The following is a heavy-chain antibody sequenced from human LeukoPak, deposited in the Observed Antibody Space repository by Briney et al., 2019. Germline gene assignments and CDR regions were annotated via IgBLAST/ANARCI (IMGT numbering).Heavy chain of an antibody. CDR1: GFSFISFG. Sequence: GASVKVSCKAFGFSFISFGFNWVRQAPGQGLEWMGWISGYSGDTKYAQKFQGRVTMTTDKSTSTAYMELRSLRSDDTAVYYCARGTWETAARPYSFDTWGQGTLVTVTS. J-gene: IGHJ4*02. CDR2: ISGYSGDT. V-gene: IGHV1-18*01. D-gene: IGHD1-26*01. CDR3: ARGTWETAARPYSFDT.